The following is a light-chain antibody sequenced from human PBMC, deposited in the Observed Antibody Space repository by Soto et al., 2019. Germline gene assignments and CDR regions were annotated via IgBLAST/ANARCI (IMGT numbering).Light chain of an antibody. V-gene: IGKV1-5*01. CDR2: DAS. Sequence: DIELTQSPSTLSASVGDRVTITCRASQSISSWLAWYQQKPGKAPKLLIFDASSLESGTPSRFSGRRSGTHFTLTINGLQPDDFADYYCQQYDNYKPLTFGGGTKVDIK. CDR1: QSISSW. CDR3: QQYDNYKPLT. J-gene: IGKJ4*01.